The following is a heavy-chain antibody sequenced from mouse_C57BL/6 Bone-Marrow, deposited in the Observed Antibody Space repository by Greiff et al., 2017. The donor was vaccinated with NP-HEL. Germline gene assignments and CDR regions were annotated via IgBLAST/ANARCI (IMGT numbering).Heavy chain of an antibody. CDR2: INSDGGST. D-gene: IGHD2-4*01. CDR1: EYEFPSHD. V-gene: IGHV5-2*01. J-gene: IGHJ4*01. Sequence: VQLQQSGGGLVQPGESLKLSCESNEYEFPSHDMSWVRKTPEKRLELVAAINSDGGSTYYPDTMERRFIISRDNTKKTLYLQMSSLRSEDTALYYCARGNDYDVCYAMDYWGQGTSVTVSS. CDR3: ARGNDYDVCYAMDY.